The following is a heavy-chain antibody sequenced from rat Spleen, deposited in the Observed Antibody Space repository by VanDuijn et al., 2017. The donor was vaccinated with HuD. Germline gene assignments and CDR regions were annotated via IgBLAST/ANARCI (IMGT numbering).Heavy chain of an antibody. CDR1: GFSLTGNN. CDR2: MRYDGDT. V-gene: IGHV2S30*01. D-gene: IGHD1-5*01. Sequence: QVQLKESGPGLVQPSQTLSLTCTVSGFSLTGNNVHWVRQPPGKGLEWMGRMRYDGDTYYNSGIKSRLSISRDTSKSQVFLKLNSLQPEDTAIYFCSRDEYRGNWGFAYWGQGTLVTVSS. J-gene: IGHJ3*01. CDR3: SRDEYRGNWGFAY.